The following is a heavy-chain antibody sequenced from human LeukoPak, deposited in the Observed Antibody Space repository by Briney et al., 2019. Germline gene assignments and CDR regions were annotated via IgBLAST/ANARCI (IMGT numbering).Heavy chain of an antibody. V-gene: IGHV3-33*01. D-gene: IGHD3-22*01. Sequence: GGSLRLSCEASGFTFRNHGMHWVRQAPGKGLEWVAVIWYDGSNKEYADSVKGRFTISRDNSKNTLYLQMNSLRAEDTAVYYCARDIYDSSGYAFDYWGQGTLVTVSS. CDR2: IWYDGSNK. CDR3: ARDIYDSSGYAFDY. CDR1: GFTFRNHG. J-gene: IGHJ4*02.